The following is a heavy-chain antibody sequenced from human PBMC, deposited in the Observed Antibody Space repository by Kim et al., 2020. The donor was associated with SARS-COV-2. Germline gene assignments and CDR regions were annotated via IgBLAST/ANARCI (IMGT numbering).Heavy chain of an antibody. CDR2: IYYSGST. CDR1: GGSVSSGSYY. V-gene: IGHV4-61*01. CDR3: ARALRWGVVTADIGDAFDI. Sequence: SETLSLTCTVSGGSVSSGSYYWSWIRQPPGKGLEWIGYIYYSGSTNYNPSLKSRVTISVDTSKNQFSLKLSSVTAADTAVYYCARALRWGVVTADIGDAFDIWGQGTMVTVSS. D-gene: IGHD2-21*02. J-gene: IGHJ3*02.